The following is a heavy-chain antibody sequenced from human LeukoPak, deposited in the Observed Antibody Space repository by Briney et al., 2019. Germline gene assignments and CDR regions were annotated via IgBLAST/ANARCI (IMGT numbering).Heavy chain of an antibody. Sequence: PGGSLRLSCAASGFTFSRYAMHWVRQAPGKGLEWVAVLSYDGSSKYYADSVKGRFTVSRDNSKNTLFLQMNSLRAEDTAVYYCAKGLYGDTFLNWFDPWGQGTLVTVSS. D-gene: IGHD2-21*01. J-gene: IGHJ5*02. CDR2: LSYDGSSK. CDR1: GFTFSRYA. V-gene: IGHV3-30*14. CDR3: AKGLYGDTFLNWFDP.